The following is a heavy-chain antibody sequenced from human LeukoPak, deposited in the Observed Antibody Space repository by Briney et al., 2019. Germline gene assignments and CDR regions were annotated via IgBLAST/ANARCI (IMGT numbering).Heavy chain of an antibody. CDR2: ISYDGSNK. Sequence: GGSLRLSCAASGLTFGSYGMHWVRQAPGKGLEWVAVISYDGSNKYYADSVKGRFTISRDNSKNTLYLQMNSLRAEDTAVYYCAKVWNVDTAMVTVVYYGMDVWGQGTTVTVSS. J-gene: IGHJ6*02. V-gene: IGHV3-30*18. CDR3: AKVWNVDTAMVTVVYYGMDV. CDR1: GLTFGSYG. D-gene: IGHD5-18*01.